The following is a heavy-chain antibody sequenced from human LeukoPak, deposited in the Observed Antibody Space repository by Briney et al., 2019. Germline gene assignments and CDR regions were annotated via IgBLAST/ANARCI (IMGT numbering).Heavy chain of an antibody. CDR2: ISSSSSTI. CDR3: ARERASTPTTPTYGMDV. Sequence: TGGSLRLSCAASGFTFSSYSMNWVRQAPGKGLEWVSDISSSSSTIYYADSVKGRFTISRDNAKNSLYLQMNSLRAEDTAVYYCARERASTPTTPTYGMDVWGQGATVTVSS. CDR1: GFTFSSYS. J-gene: IGHJ6*02. V-gene: IGHV3-48*01. D-gene: IGHD2/OR15-2a*01.